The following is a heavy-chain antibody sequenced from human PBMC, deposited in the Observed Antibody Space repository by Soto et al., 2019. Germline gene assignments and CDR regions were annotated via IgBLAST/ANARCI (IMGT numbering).Heavy chain of an antibody. V-gene: IGHV4-39*01. CDR3: ASGPIVLVPAAIYYYYYYGMDV. D-gene: IGHD2-2*02. Sequence: SETLSLACTVSGGSISSSSYYWGWIRQPPGKGLGWIGSIYYSGSTYYNPSLKSRVTISVDTSKNQFSLKLSSVTAADTAVYYCASGPIVLVPAAIYYYYYYGMDVWGQGTTVT. J-gene: IGHJ6*02. CDR1: GGSISSSSYY. CDR2: IYYSGST.